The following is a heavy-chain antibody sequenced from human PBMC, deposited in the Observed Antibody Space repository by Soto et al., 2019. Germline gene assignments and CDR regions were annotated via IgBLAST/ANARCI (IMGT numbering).Heavy chain of an antibody. D-gene: IGHD5-18*01. CDR3: GRARSVAMVTSDY. CDR2: ISAYNDDR. CDR1: GYSFSDYG. J-gene: IGHJ4*02. Sequence: QVQLVQSGPEVKKPGASVKVSCKASGYSFSDYGVTWVRQSPGQGLQWMGWISAYNDDRNYAQNFQDRITMTTDTSTSTAYVELRSLRSDDTAVYFCGRARSVAMVTSDYWGQGTLVTVSS. V-gene: IGHV1-18*01.